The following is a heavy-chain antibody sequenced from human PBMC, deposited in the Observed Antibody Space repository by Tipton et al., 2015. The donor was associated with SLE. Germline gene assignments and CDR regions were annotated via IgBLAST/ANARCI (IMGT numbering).Heavy chain of an antibody. Sequence: TLSLTCAVSGGSITSSYWSWIRQPPGKGLEWIGYIYYSGNTKCNPSLKSRVTISVDTSKNQFSLKLSSVTAADTALYYCARGKGWFDPWGQGTLVTVSS. V-gene: IGHV4-59*01. CDR3: ARGKGWFDP. CDR1: GGSITSSY. J-gene: IGHJ5*02. CDR2: IYYSGNT.